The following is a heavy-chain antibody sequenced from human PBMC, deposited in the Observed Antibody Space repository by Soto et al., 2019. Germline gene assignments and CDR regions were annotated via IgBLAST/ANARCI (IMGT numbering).Heavy chain of an antibody. CDR1: GYTFTRYG. J-gene: IGHJ6*02. CDR3: AKNGQPPYYYYGLDV. CDR2: ISGYNGDT. Sequence: GASVKVSCKASGYTFTRYGISWVRQAPGQGLEWMGWISGYNGDTNYAQKFQGRASMTIETSTGTAYMELRSLTSDDTAVYYCAKNGQPPYYYYGLDVWGQGTKVTVSS. V-gene: IGHV1-18*01. D-gene: IGHD2-8*01.